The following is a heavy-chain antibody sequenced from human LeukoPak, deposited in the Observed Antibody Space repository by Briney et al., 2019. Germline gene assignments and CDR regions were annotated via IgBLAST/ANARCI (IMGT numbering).Heavy chain of an antibody. D-gene: IGHD4-17*01. Sequence: GGSLRLSCAASGFTFSSYCMHWVRQAPGKGLVWVSRINSDGSSTSYADSVKGRFTISRDNAKNTLYLQMNSLRAEDTAVYYCARDSADDYGGSGLDYWGQGTLVTVSS. CDR1: GFTFSSYC. CDR3: ARDSADDYGGSGLDY. V-gene: IGHV3-74*01. CDR2: INSDGSST. J-gene: IGHJ4*02.